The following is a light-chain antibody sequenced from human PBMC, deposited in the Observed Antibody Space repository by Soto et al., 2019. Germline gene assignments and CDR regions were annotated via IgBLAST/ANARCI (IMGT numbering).Light chain of an antibody. CDR1: NSDVGGLNY. CDR2: EVS. CDR3: SSFTISGTWV. Sequence: QSALTQPASVSGSPGQSITISCTGTNSDVGGLNYVSWYQHHPGNAPKLIIYEVSYRPSGVSDRFSGSKSDNTASLTISGLQTDDEADYYCSSFTISGTWVFGGGTKLTVL. J-gene: IGLJ3*02. V-gene: IGLV2-14*01.